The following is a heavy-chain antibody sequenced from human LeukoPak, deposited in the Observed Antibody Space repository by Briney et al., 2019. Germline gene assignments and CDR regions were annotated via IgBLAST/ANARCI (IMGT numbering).Heavy chain of an antibody. D-gene: IGHD1-26*01. CDR1: GGSISSSSYY. J-gene: IGHJ3*02. CDR2: LYYSGST. Sequence: PSETLSLTCTVSGGSISSSSYYWGWIRQPPGKGLEWIGSLYYSGSTYYNPSLKSRVTISVDTSKNQFSLKLSSVTAADTAVYYCARGEGSGIVAEDDAFDIWGQGTMVTVSS. V-gene: IGHV4-39*07. CDR3: ARGEGSGIVAEDDAFDI.